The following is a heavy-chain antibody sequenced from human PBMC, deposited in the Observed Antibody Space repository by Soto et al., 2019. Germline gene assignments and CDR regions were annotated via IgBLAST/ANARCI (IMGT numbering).Heavy chain of an antibody. D-gene: IGHD2-21*02. J-gene: IGHJ5*02. CDR3: VRTAREGAVAPHWFDR. CDR1: GASIRSTDYY. Sequence: PSETLSLTCTVSGASIRSTDYYWSWLRQAPGKGLEWIGYVYYTGSTYYNPSLMSRLTISVDTSKNQFSLKLTSVTAAETAVYYCVRTAREGAVAPHWFDRWGQGTQVTVS. V-gene: IGHV4-30-4*01. CDR2: VYYTGST.